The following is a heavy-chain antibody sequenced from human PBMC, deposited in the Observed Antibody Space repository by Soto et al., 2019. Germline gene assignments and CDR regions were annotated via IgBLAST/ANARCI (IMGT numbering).Heavy chain of an antibody. J-gene: IGHJ6*02. D-gene: IGHD3-10*01. CDR3: STDIGVYGLDF. CDR2: IKSKTDGGTT. Sequence: EVQLVESGGGLVKPGGSLRLSCAASAFSFTNAWMTWVRQAPGKGLEWLGRIKSKTDGGTTDYAAPVKGRFTISRDDSQSTLYLQMNSLRTEGTARYYCSTDIGVYGLDFWGQGTTVTVS. V-gene: IGHV3-15*01. CDR1: AFSFTNAW.